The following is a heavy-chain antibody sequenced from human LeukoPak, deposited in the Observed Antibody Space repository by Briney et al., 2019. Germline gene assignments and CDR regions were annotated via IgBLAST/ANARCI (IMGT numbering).Heavy chain of an antibody. CDR2: ISYTDNTI. V-gene: IGHV3-48*03. Sequence: GGSLRLSCAASGFTLSSYEMNWVRQAPGKGLEWVSYISYTDNTIYYADSVKGRFTISRDNAKNSVYLQMNSLRAEDTAVYYCAREGSGSYFQAYWGQGTLVTVSS. J-gene: IGHJ4*02. CDR3: AREGSGSYFQAY. D-gene: IGHD3-10*01. CDR1: GFTLSSYE.